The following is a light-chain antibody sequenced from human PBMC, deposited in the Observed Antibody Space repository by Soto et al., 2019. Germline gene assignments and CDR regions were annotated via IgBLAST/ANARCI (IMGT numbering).Light chain of an antibody. CDR1: SSDVGGYNY. J-gene: IGLJ2*01. Sequence: QSVLTQPASVSGSPGQSITISCTGTSSDVGGYNYVSWYQQHPGKAPKLMIYDVSNRPSGVSNRFSGSKSGNTASLTLSGLQAEDEADYYCSSYTTSSTLDVVFVGGTKLTVL. CDR3: SSYTTSSTLDVV. CDR2: DVS. V-gene: IGLV2-14*01.